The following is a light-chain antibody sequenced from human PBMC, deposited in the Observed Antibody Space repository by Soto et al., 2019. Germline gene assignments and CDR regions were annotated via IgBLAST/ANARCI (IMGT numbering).Light chain of an antibody. CDR1: QSVSSSY. V-gene: IGKV3-20*01. CDR3: QQYGNSPVFT. CDR2: ATS. J-gene: IGKJ3*01. Sequence: IVLTQSPGTLSLSPGERATLSCRASQSVSSSYLAWYQQKPGQAPSLLIYATSNRATGIPDRFSGSGSGADFTLTISRLEPEDFAVYYCQQYGNSPVFTFGPGTKVDIK.